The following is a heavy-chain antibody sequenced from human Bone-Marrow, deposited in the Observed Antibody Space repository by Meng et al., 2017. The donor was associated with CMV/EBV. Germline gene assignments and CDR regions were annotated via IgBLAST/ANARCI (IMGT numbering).Heavy chain of an antibody. CDR2: ISWNSGSI. Sequence: GGSLRLSCAASGFTFDDYAMHWVRQAPGKGLEWVSGISWNSGSIGYADSVKGRFTISRDNAKNSLYLQMNSLRAEDTALYYCAKDLYSYGSGWCDPWGQGNLVNVAS. CDR1: GFTFDDYA. J-gene: IGHJ5*02. CDR3: AKDLYSYGSGWCDP. V-gene: IGHV3-9*01. D-gene: IGHD5-18*01.